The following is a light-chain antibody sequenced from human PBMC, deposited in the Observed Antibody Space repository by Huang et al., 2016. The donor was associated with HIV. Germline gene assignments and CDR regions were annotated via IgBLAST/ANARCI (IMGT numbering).Light chain of an antibody. V-gene: IGKV3-20*01. CDR3: QQYGTLPYT. CDR2: GAS. Sequence: EIVLTQSPVTLSLSPGEGASLSCRASQGVHNSYVAWYQQKPGQAPRLLIFGASNRAAGVPHRFRGSESGTDFTLTISGLDPEDFAVYYCQQYGTLPYTFGQGTKLEI. J-gene: IGKJ2*01. CDR1: QGVHNSY.